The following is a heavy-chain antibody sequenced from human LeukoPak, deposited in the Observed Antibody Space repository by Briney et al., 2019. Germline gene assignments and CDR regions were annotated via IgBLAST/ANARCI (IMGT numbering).Heavy chain of an antibody. CDR3: ARHSFGDYEFWFDY. Sequence: PGGSLRLSCAASGFTFNNYEMNWVRQAPGKGLEWVSYISSSGSTIYYAGSVKGRFTISRANAKNSLSLQMNSLRAEDTAVYYCARHSFGDYEFWFDYWGQGTLVTVSS. V-gene: IGHV3-48*03. D-gene: IGHD4-17*01. CDR1: GFTFNNYE. CDR2: ISSSGSTI. J-gene: IGHJ4*02.